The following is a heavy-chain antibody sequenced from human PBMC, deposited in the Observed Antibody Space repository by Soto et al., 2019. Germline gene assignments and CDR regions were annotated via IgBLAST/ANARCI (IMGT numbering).Heavy chain of an antibody. J-gene: IGHJ6*02. CDR3: ARVPTTVTTPGMDV. Sequence: GGSLRLSCAASGFTFSSYWMHWVRQAPGEGLMWVSRINPDGSTTSYAVSVKGRFTISRDNAKNTLYLQMNSLRVEDTAVYYCARVPTTVTTPGMDVWGQGTTVTVSS. CDR1: GFTFSSYW. V-gene: IGHV3-74*01. CDR2: INPDGSTT. D-gene: IGHD4-4*01.